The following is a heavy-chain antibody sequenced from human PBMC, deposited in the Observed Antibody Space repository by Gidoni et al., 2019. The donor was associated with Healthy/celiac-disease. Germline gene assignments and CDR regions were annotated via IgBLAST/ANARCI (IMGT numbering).Heavy chain of an antibody. CDR3: AKDRYYGSGSYYSPQDY. D-gene: IGHD3-10*01. Sequence: QVQLVESGGGVVQPGRSLRLSCAASGFTFRSYCMHWVRQAPGKGLEWVAVISYEGSNKYYADSVKGRFTISRDNSKNTLYLQMNSLRAEDTAVYYCAKDRYYGSGSYYSPQDYWGQGTLVTVSS. V-gene: IGHV3-30*18. J-gene: IGHJ4*02. CDR1: GFTFRSYC. CDR2: ISYEGSNK.